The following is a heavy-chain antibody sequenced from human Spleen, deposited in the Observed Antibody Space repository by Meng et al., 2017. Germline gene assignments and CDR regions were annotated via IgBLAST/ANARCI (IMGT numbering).Heavy chain of an antibody. CDR3: AMNKYGDYLLELED. Sequence: SETLSLTCSVSGYSISSGYYWGWVRQPPGKGLEWIGSIYHSGITYYNPSLKSRVTISVGTSKNQFSLKLSSVTAADTAVYYCAMNKYGDYLLELEDWGQGILVTVSS. CDR2: IYHSGIT. V-gene: IGHV4-38-2*02. D-gene: IGHD4-17*01. J-gene: IGHJ4*02. CDR1: GYSISSGYY.